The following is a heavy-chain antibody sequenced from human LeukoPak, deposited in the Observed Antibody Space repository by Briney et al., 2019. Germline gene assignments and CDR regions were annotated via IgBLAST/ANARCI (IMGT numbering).Heavy chain of an antibody. CDR3: ATGYSSGWYLDY. CDR1: GYTLIELS. J-gene: IGHJ4*02. Sequence: ASVKVSCKVSGYTLIELSMHWVRQAPGKGLEWMGGFDPEDGEAIYAQKFQGRVTMTEDTSTDTAYMELSSLRSEDTAVYYCATGYSSGWYLDYWGQGTLVTVSS. D-gene: IGHD6-19*01. V-gene: IGHV1-24*01. CDR2: FDPEDGEA.